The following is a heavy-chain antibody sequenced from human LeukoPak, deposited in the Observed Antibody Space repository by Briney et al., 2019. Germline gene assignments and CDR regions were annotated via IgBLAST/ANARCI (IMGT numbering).Heavy chain of an antibody. D-gene: IGHD6-13*01. CDR1: GLSVRGSY. CDR2: IYSGDRR. J-gene: IGHJ4*02. CDR3: TRDLTGTTWSENDY. Sequence: GGSLRLSCEVSGLSVRGSYMSWVRQAPGKGLEWVSVIYSGDRRYYADSVKGRFTISRDTSKNTLYLQMNNLRADDTARYYCTRDLTGTTWSENDYWGQGTLVTVSS. V-gene: IGHV3-53*01.